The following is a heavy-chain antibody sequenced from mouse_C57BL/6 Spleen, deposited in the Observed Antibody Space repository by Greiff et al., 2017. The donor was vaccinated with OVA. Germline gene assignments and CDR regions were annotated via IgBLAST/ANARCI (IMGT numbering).Heavy chain of an antibody. D-gene: IGHD1-1*01. CDR2: IYPGDGDT. CDR1: GYAFSSYW. Sequence: VQLVESGAELVKPGASVKISCKASGYAFSSYWMNWVKQRPGKGLEWIGQIYPGDGDTNYNGKFKGKATLTADKSSSTAYMQLSSLTSEDSAVYFCARVTTVVADYWGQGTTLTVSS. CDR3: ARVTTVVADY. V-gene: IGHV1-80*01. J-gene: IGHJ2*01.